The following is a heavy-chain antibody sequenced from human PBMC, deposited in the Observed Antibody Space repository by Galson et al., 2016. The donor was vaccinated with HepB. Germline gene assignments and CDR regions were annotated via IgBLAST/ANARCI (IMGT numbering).Heavy chain of an antibody. V-gene: IGHV4-59*01. CDR3: ARTTYGSGSPVDY. J-gene: IGHJ4*02. D-gene: IGHD3-10*01. Sequence: NPPLNSRVTISVDTSKRWFSLRLSSVTAADTAVYHCARTTYGSGSPVDYWGQGTLVTVSS.